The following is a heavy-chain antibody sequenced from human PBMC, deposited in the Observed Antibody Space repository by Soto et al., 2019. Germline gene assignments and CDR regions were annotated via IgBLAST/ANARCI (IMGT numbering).Heavy chain of an antibody. CDR3: ARDNDRLQLGGNYYYILDV. D-gene: IGHD4-4*01. J-gene: IGHJ6*02. V-gene: IGHV1-69*12. CDR2: IIPLFRTP. Sequence: QVQLVQSGAETKEPGSSVKVSCKTSGGTFSSSAISWLRQAPGQGLEWMGGIIPLFRTPDYAQKFQGRVTIAADESTSTDYMELSSLRSEDTAVYYCARDNDRLQLGGNYYYILDVWGQGTTITVSS. CDR1: GGTFSSSA.